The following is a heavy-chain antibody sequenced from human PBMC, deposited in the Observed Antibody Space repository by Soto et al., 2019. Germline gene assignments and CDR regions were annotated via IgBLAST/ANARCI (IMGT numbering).Heavy chain of an antibody. CDR3: ARSHVGGRLAYFDY. J-gene: IGHJ4*02. V-gene: IGHV1-69*06. CDR1: GGTFSSYA. CDR2: IIPIFGTA. Sequence: ASVKVSCKASGGTFSSYAISWVRQAPGQGLEWMGGIIPIFGTANYAQKFQGRVTITADKSTSTAYMELSSLRSEDTAVYYCARSHVGGRLAYFDYWGQGTLVTAPQ. D-gene: IGHD1-26*01.